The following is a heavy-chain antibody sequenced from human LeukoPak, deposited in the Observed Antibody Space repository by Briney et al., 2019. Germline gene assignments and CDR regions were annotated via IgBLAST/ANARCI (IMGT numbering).Heavy chain of an antibody. J-gene: IGHJ4*02. CDR1: GFTFGTYW. Sequence: GGSLRLSCAASGFTFGTYWMTWVRQAPGKGLEWVANINQAGNEKYYVDSVKGRFTISRDIPKNTLYLQMNSLRAEDTAVYYCARDGILGSHDYWGQGTLVTVSS. V-gene: IGHV3-7*01. D-gene: IGHD2-15*01. CDR3: ARDGILGSHDY. CDR2: INQAGNEK.